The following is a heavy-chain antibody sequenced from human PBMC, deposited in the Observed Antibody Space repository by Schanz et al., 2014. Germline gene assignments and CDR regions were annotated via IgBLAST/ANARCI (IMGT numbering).Heavy chain of an antibody. CDR3: ARVYCASIERGSHYYMDV. Sequence: QVQLQESGPGLVRPSETLSLTCTVSGGSISSYYWSWIRQSPGKGPEWIGYITYSGSTNHNASLKSRVTIAGDTAKTQFSLKRASLTAASTAIYYCARVYCASIERGSHYYMDVWGKGTTVTVSS. CDR2: ITYSGST. D-gene: IGHD5-12*01. CDR1: GGSISSYY. J-gene: IGHJ6*03. V-gene: IGHV4-59*12.